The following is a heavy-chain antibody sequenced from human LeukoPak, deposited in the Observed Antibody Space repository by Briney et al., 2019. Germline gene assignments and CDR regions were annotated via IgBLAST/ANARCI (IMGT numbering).Heavy chain of an antibody. CDR1: GFTFSSYG. V-gene: IGHV3-30*18. CDR3: AKDGREXXNHPSYYFDY. CDR2: TSYDGGSQ. J-gene: IGHJ4*02. Sequence: GGSLRLSCAASGFTFSSYGMHWVRQAPGKGLEWMAVTSYDGGSQYYADSVKGRFTISRDNSKSTLYLQMNNLRSEDTAVYYCAKDGREXXNHPSYYFDYWGQGTLVTVSS. D-gene: IGHD5-24*01.